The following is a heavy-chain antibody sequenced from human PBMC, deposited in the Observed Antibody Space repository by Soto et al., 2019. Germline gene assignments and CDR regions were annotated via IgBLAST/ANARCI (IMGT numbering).Heavy chain of an antibody. J-gene: IGHJ6*02. V-gene: IGHV3-11*01. CDR3: ATVGYCSSTSCQTRYYYYGMDV. CDR1: GFTFSDYS. Sequence: QVQLVESGGGLVKPGGSVRLSCAASGFTFSDYSMNWVRQAPGKGLEWVSYISRSGSDIYYADSVKGRFTISRDNAKNSLFLQMNSLRAEDTAVYYCATVGYCSSTSCQTRYYYYGMDVWGQGTTVTVSS. D-gene: IGHD2-2*03. CDR2: ISRSGSDI.